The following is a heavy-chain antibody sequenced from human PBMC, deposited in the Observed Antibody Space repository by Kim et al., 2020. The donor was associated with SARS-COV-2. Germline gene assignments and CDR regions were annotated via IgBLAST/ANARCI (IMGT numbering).Heavy chain of an antibody. J-gene: IGHJ6*02. Sequence: GRFTISRDNAKNSLYLQMNSLRAENTAVYYCARDLMSGSYLYYYYYGMDVWGQGTTVTVSS. V-gene: IGHV3-48*03. D-gene: IGHD1-26*01. CDR3: ARDLMSGSYLYYYYYGMDV.